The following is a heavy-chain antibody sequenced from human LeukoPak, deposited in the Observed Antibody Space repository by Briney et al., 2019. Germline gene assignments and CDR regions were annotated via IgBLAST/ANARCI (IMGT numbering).Heavy chain of an antibody. CDR1: GDSFTSYW. CDR2: IYPGDSDT. Sequence: GESLKISCKGSGDSFTSYWIGWVRQMPGKGLEWRGIIYPGDSDTRYSPSFQGQVTISADKSISTAYLQWSSLKASDTAMYYCARQTSGYSYGDRWTQYYFDYWGQGTLVTVSS. CDR3: ARQTSGYSYGDRWTQYYFDY. J-gene: IGHJ4*02. D-gene: IGHD5-18*01. V-gene: IGHV5-51*01.